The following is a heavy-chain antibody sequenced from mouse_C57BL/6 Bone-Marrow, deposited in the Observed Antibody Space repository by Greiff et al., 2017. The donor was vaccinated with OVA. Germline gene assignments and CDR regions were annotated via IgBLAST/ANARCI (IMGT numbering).Heavy chain of an antibody. CDR2: ISYDGSN. V-gene: IGHV3-6*01. CDR3: ARDRGAY. D-gene: IGHD3-1*01. CDR1: GYSITSGYY. J-gene: IGHJ3*01. Sequence: DVQLQESGPGLVKPSQSLSLTCSVTGYSITSGYYWNWIRQFPGNKLEWMGYISYDGSNNYNPSLKNRISITRDTSKNQFFLKLNSVTTEDTATYYCARDRGAYWGQGTLVTVSA.